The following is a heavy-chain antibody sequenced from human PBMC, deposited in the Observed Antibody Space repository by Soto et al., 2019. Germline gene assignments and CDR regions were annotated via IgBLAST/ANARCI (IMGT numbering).Heavy chain of an antibody. CDR2: ISAYNGNT. J-gene: IGHJ4*02. Sequence: RASVKVSCKASGYTFTSYGISWVRQAPGQGLEWMGWISAYNGNTNYAQKLQGRVTMTTDTSTSTAYMELRSLRSDDTAIYYCARDRLRGYDSSGFYSWGQGTMVTVS. CDR3: ARDRLRGYDSSGFYS. V-gene: IGHV1-18*01. D-gene: IGHD3-22*01. CDR1: GYTFTSYG.